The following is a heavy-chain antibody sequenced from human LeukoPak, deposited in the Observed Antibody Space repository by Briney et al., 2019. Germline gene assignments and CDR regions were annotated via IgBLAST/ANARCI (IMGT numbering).Heavy chain of an antibody. Sequence: GGSLRLSCAASGFTFSSYAMHWVRQAPGKGLEWVAVISYDGSNKYYADSVKGRFTISRDNSKNTLYLQMNSLRAEDTAVYYCARDTVETGSTSYYYMDVWGKGTTVTVSS. V-gene: IGHV3-30*01. J-gene: IGHJ6*03. D-gene: IGHD2-2*01. CDR3: ARDTVETGSTSYYYMDV. CDR2: ISYDGSNK. CDR1: GFTFSSYA.